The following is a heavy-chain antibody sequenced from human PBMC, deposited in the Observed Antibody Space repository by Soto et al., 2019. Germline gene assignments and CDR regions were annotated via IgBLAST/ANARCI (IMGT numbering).Heavy chain of an antibody. Sequence: EVQLVESGGGLVQPGGSLRLSCAVSGFTFSSYWMHWVRQAPGKGLVWVSRIKTDGSSTNYADSVKGRFTISRDNAKNTLYLQLNSLRAEATAVYYCARVGSGSYWFDYWGQGTLVTVSS. J-gene: IGHJ4*02. CDR1: GFTFSSYW. D-gene: IGHD1-26*01. V-gene: IGHV3-74*01. CDR2: IKTDGSST. CDR3: ARVGSGSYWFDY.